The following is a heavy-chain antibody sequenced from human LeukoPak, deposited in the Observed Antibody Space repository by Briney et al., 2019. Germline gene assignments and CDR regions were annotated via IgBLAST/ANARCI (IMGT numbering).Heavy chain of an antibody. Sequence: SETLSLTCAVYGGSFSGYYWSWIRQPPGKGLEWIGEIYHSGSTNYNPSLKSRVTISVDTSKNQFSLKLTSVIAPDTALYYRARHQWLVRRYFDYWGQGTVVTVSS. J-gene: IGHJ4*02. D-gene: IGHD6-19*01. CDR2: IYHSGST. CDR3: ARHQWLVRRYFDY. CDR1: GGSFSGYY. V-gene: IGHV4-34*01.